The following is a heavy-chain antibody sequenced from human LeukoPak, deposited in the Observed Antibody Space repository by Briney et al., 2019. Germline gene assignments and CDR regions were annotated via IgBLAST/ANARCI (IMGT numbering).Heavy chain of an antibody. J-gene: IGHJ6*02. CDR3: AGVPPRYCSSTSCSYYYYYYGMDV. D-gene: IGHD2-2*01. V-gene: IGHV1-2*02. CDR1: GYTFTGYY. Sequence: ASVKVSCKASGYTFTGYYMHWVRQAPGQGLEWMGWINPNSGGTNYAQKFQGRVTMTRDTSISTAYMELSRLRSDDTAVYYCAGVPPRYCSSTSCSYYYYYYGMDVWGQGTTVTVSS. CDR2: INPNSGGT.